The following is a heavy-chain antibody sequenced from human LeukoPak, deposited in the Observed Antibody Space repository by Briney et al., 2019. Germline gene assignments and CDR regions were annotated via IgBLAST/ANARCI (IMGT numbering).Heavy chain of an antibody. D-gene: IGHD4-23*01. Sequence: KFQGRVTMTTDTSTSTVYMELRSLRCDDTAVYYCARDDYGGNSGLFDYWGHGTLVTVSS. CDR3: ARDDYGGNSGLFDY. V-gene: IGHV1-18*01. J-gene: IGHJ4*01.